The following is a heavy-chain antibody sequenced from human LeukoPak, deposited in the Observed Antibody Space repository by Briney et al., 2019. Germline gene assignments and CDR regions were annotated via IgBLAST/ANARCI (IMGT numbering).Heavy chain of an antibody. CDR3: ARHEISLRGVWVY. Sequence: PSETLSLTCTVSGGSMSRYYWSWVRQPPGKGPEWIGYIYSSGSTNYNPALESRVTISIDRSKNQFSLRLSSVTAADTAVYYSARHEISLRGVWVYWGQGSPVTVSS. D-gene: IGHD1-26*01. V-gene: IGHV4-59*08. CDR1: GGSMSRYY. J-gene: IGHJ4*02. CDR2: IYSSGST.